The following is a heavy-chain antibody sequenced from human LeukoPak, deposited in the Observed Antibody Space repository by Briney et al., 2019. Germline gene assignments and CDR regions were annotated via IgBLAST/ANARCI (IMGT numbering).Heavy chain of an antibody. CDR1: GFTVSSDY. D-gene: IGHD3-22*01. V-gene: IGHV3-66*02. CDR2: IYGGGDT. Sequence: GGSLRLSCAASGFTVSSDYMGWVRQASGKGLEYVSIIYGGGDTFYADSVKGRFTISRDNSKNTLYLQMNSLRAEDTAVYYCARDSHKLHSSAYFYFFDYWGQGTLVSVSS. J-gene: IGHJ4*02. CDR3: ARDSHKLHSSAYFYFFDY.